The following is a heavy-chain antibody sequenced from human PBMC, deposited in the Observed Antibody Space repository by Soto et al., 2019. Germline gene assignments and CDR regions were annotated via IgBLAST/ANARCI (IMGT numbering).Heavy chain of an antibody. Sequence: GGSLRLSCAASGFTSSSYGMHWVRQAPGKGLEWVAVISYDGRNKYYADAVKGRFTISRDNSKSTLYLQMSSLRAEDTAVYYCVKDGSSGWPYFYDMDVWGQGTTVTVSS. CDR3: VKDGSSGWPYFYDMDV. CDR1: GFTSSSYG. J-gene: IGHJ6*02. D-gene: IGHD6-19*01. V-gene: IGHV3-30*18. CDR2: ISYDGRNK.